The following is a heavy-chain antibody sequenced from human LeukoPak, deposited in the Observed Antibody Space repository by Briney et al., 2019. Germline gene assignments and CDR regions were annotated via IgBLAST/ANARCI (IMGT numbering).Heavy chain of an antibody. CDR1: GGSFTGYY. D-gene: IGHD1-7*01. V-gene: IGHV4-34*01. J-gene: IGHJ4*02. CDR2: INHSGST. CDR3: ARTTLGTTDPPDY. Sequence: SETLSLSCAVYGGSFTGYYWSWIRQPPGKGLEWIAEINHSGSTNSDPTLKSRVTISVDTSKTQFSLMLSSVTAADTAVYYCARTTLGTTDPPDYWGQGTLVTVSS.